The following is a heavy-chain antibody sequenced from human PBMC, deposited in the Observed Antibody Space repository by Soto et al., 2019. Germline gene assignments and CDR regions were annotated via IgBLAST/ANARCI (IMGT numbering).Heavy chain of an antibody. J-gene: IGHJ5*02. Sequence: VGSLRLSCAASGFTFSSYSMNWVRQAPGKGLEWVSSISSSSSYIYYADSVKGRFTISRDNAKNSLYLQMNNLRAEDTAVYYCARSSVMYSSSPWGQGTLVTVSS. CDR1: GFTFSSYS. CDR2: ISSSSSYI. D-gene: IGHD6-6*01. CDR3: ARSSVMYSSSP. V-gene: IGHV3-21*01.